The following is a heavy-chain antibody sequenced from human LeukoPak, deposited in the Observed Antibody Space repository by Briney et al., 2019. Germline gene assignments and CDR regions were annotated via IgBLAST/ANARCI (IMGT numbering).Heavy chain of an antibody. D-gene: IGHD2-2*02. J-gene: IGHJ5*02. Sequence: ASVKVSCKASGGTFSSYAISWVRQAPGQGLEWMGRIIPILGIANYAQKFQGRVTITADKSTSTAYMELSSLRSEDTAVYYCARAYCSSTSCYTEGWFDPWGQGTLVTVSS. V-gene: IGHV1-69*04. CDR2: IIPILGIA. CDR3: ARAYCSSTSCYTEGWFDP. CDR1: GGTFSSYA.